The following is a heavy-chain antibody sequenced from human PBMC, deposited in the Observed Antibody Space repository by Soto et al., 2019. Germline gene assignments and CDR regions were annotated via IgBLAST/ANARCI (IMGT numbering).Heavy chain of an antibody. CDR3: ARDWADNYYYYGMDV. CDR1: GYTFTSYA. J-gene: IGHJ6*02. Sequence: QVPLVQSGAEVKKPGASVKVSCKASGYTFTSYAMHWVRQAPGQRLEWMGWINAGNGNTKYSQKFQGRVTITRDTSASTAYMELSSLRSEDTAVYYCARDWADNYYYYGMDVWGQGTTVTVSS. CDR2: INAGNGNT. D-gene: IGHD7-27*01. V-gene: IGHV1-3*01.